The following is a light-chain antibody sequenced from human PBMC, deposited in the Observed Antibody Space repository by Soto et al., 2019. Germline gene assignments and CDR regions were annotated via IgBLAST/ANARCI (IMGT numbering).Light chain of an antibody. J-gene: IGKJ1*01. V-gene: IGKV3-20*01. CDR1: QSVSRY. CDR3: QQYGSSPWT. CDR2: GAS. Sequence: EIVLTQSPGTLSLSPGERATLSCRASQSVSRYLAWYQQKPGQAPRLLIYGASSRATGIPDRFSGSGSGTDFTLTISRLEPEDLAVYYCQQYGSSPWTFGHGTKVEIK.